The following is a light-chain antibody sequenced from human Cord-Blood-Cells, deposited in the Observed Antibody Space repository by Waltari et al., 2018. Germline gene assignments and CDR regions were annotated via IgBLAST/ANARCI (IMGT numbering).Light chain of an antibody. J-gene: IGKJ2*01. CDR3: QQLNSYPYT. CDR1: QGISSF. Sequence: DIQLTQSPSFLSASAGDRVTIPCRASQGISSFLAWYQQKPGKAPKLRIYAASTLQSGGPSMFSGSGSGTEFTLTISSLQPEDFATYYCQQLNSYPYTFGQGTKLEIK. CDR2: AAS. V-gene: IGKV1-9*01.